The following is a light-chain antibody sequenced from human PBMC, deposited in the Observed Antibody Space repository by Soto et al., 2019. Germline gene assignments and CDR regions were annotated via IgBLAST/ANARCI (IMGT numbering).Light chain of an antibody. Sequence: QSVLTQPPSVSAAPGQKGTISFSGSSSDIGSNYAAWYQQLPGTAPQLVIDDNSQRPSGIPDRFSGSKSGTSATLGITGRQTGYEADYYCGTWDSRLSAGVFGGGTKLTVL. CDR2: DNS. CDR3: GTWDSRLSAGV. CDR1: SSDIGSNY. J-gene: IGLJ2*01. V-gene: IGLV1-51*01.